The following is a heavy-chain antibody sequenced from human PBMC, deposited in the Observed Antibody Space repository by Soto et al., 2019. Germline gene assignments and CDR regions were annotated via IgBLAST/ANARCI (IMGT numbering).Heavy chain of an antibody. D-gene: IGHD5-18*01. Sequence: GGSLRLSCAVSGITFRSHALSWVRQAPGKGLEWVASISYDENNKYYTDSVKGRFTISRDNSKNTLYLQMNSLRDEDTAVYYCARAMDAAMASKDNWFDPWGQGTLVTVSS. CDR1: GITFRSHA. CDR2: ISYDENNK. J-gene: IGHJ5*02. V-gene: IGHV3-30-3*01. CDR3: ARAMDAAMASKDNWFDP.